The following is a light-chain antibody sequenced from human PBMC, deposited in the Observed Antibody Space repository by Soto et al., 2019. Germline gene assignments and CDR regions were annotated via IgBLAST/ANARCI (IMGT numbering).Light chain of an antibody. CDR1: SSDVGSYNV. V-gene: IGLV2-23*02. CDR3: CSYAGSSTYV. Sequence: QSALTQPASVSGSPGQSITISCTGTSSDVGSYNVVSWYQHHPGKAPKLMIYDVTKRPSGVSNRFSGSKSGNTASLTISGLPAEDEADYYCCSYAGSSTYVFGTGTKLTVL. CDR2: DVT. J-gene: IGLJ1*01.